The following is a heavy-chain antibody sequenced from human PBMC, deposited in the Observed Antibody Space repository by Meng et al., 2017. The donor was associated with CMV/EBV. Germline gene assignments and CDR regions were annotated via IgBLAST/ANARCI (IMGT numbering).Heavy chain of an antibody. Sequence: GESLKISCAASGFTFRTYNMNWVRQAPGRGLEWVSSITSNSDYVRYAGSVKGRFTISRDNVKTALYLQLNNVRAEDTALYYCARVGPRVTFVGFSFDFWGQGTLVTVSS. CDR3: ARVGPRVTFVGFSFDF. J-gene: IGHJ4*02. CDR2: ITSNSDYV. CDR1: GFTFRTYN. D-gene: IGHD3/OR15-3a*01. V-gene: IGHV3-21*01.